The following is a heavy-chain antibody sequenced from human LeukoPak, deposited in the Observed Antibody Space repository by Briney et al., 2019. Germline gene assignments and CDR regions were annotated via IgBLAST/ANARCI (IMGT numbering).Heavy chain of an antibody. CDR2: IFPSDSDT. J-gene: IGHJ4*02. Sequence: GESLKISCKGSGYTFTTSWIGWVRQMPGKGLEWMGIIFPSDSDTRYSPSFQGQVTISAGKSISTAYLQWSSLKASDTAIYYCTRGRPIDYWGQGTLVTVSS. CDR3: TRGRPIDY. CDR1: GYTFTTSW. V-gene: IGHV5-51*01.